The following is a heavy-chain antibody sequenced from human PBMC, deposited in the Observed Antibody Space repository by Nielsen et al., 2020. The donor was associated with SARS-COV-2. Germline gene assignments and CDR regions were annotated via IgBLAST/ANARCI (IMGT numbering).Heavy chain of an antibody. J-gene: IGHJ6*02. CDR2: ISSSSSYI. CDR3: AKGDGYYYGMDV. Sequence: GESLKISCAASGFTFSSYSMNWVRQAPGKGLEWVSSISSSSSYIYYADSVKGRFTISRDNSKNTLYLQMNSLRAADTAVYYCAKGDGYYYGMDVWGQGTTVTVSS. D-gene: IGHD5-24*01. V-gene: IGHV3-21*04. CDR1: GFTFSSYS.